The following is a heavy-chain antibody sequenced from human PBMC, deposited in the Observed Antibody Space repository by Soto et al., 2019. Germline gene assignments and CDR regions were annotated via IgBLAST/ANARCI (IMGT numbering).Heavy chain of an antibody. CDR2: LSGSGGTT. CDR1: GFTFSSYA. J-gene: IGHJ4*02. D-gene: IGHD6-13*01. V-gene: IGHV3-23*01. Sequence: GGSLRLSCAASGFTFSSYAMSWVRQAPGKGLEWVSVLSGSGGTTYYADSVKGRFTISRDNSKNTLYLQMNSLRAEDTAVYYCAKDLEAGGTLSRYFDYWGQGTLVTVSS. CDR3: AKDLEAGGTLSRYFDY.